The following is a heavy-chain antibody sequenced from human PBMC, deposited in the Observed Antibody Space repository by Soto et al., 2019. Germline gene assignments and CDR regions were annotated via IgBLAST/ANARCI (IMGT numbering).Heavy chain of an antibody. CDR2: IKSKSDGGAT. D-gene: IGHD5-12*01. V-gene: IGHV3-15*07. CDR1: DFTFSNVW. CDR3: TTLVATIPDY. Sequence: EVKLVESGGGLVKPGGSLRLSCAASDFTFSNVWMNWVHQAPGKGLEWVGHIKSKSDGGATDYAAPVTGRFTISRDDSKNTLYLQMNNLKTEDTAVYYCTTLVATIPDYWGQGTLVTVSS. J-gene: IGHJ4*02.